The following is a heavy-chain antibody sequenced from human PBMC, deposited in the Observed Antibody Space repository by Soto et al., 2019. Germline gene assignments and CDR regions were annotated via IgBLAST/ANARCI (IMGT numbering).Heavy chain of an antibody. CDR1: GFTFSSYA. V-gene: IGHV3-23*01. J-gene: IGHJ5*02. Sequence: GGSLRLSCAASGFTFSSYAMSWVRQAPGKGLEWVSAISGSGGSTYYADSVKGRFTISRDNSKNTLYLQMNSLRAEDTAVYYCAKDGYYGDYVSFFDPWGQGPWSPSPQ. CDR2: ISGSGGST. D-gene: IGHD4-17*01. CDR3: AKDGYYGDYVSFFDP.